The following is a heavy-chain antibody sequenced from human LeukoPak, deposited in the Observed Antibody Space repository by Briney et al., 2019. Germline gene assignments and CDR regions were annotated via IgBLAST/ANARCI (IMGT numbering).Heavy chain of an antibody. CDR3: ARGRYELLSIAAAGRHYWFDP. CDR2: DNLCWST. D-gene: IGHD6-13*01. Sequence: PSDTLSLTCTVSGGSISSYYWTWIRQPPGKGLEWIGEDNLCWSTNYNPSLKSRVTISLDTSKNQFSLKLSSLTAADTAVYYCARGRYELLSIAAAGRHYWFDPWGQGTLVTVSS. J-gene: IGHJ5*02. CDR1: GGSISSYY. V-gene: IGHV4-34*01.